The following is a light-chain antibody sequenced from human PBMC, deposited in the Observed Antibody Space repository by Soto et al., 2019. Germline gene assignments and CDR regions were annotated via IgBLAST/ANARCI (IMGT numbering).Light chain of an antibody. Sequence: QSALTQPRSVSGSPGQSVTISCTGTSGDVGGYNSVSWYQQNPGKAPKLMIYDVRKRPSGVPDRFSGSKSDNTASLTISGLQAEDEADYYCCSYAGGYTYVFGTGTKVTVL. J-gene: IGLJ1*01. CDR3: CSYAGGYTYV. CDR1: SGDVGGYNS. CDR2: DVR. V-gene: IGLV2-11*01.